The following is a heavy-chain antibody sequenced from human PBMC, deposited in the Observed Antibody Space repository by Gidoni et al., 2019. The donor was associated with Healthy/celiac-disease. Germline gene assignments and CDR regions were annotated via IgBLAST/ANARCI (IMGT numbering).Heavy chain of an antibody. CDR1: GFTFSSYS. CDR3: ARDNRPMIPGAPFDY. J-gene: IGHJ4*02. CDR2: ISSSSSTI. Sequence: EVQLVESGGGLVQPGGSLRLSCAASGFTFSSYSMNWVRQAPGKGLEWVSYISSSSSTIYYADSVKGRFTISRDNAKNSLYLQMNSLRAEDTAVYYCARDNRPMIPGAPFDYWGQGTLVTVSS. V-gene: IGHV3-48*01. D-gene: IGHD3-22*01.